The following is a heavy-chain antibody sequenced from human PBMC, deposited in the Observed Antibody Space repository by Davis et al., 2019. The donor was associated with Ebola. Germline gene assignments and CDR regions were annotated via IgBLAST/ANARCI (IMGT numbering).Heavy chain of an antibody. CDR1: GFTFSSYA. CDR2: ISGSGGST. D-gene: IGHD3-22*01. CDR3: AKRGYYDSSGNNWFDP. Sequence: GESLKISCAASGFTFSSYAMSWVRPAPGKGLEWVSAISGSGGSTYYADSVKGRFNISRDNSKNTLYLQMNSLRAEDTAVYYCAKRGYYDSSGNNWFDPWGQGTLVTVSS. J-gene: IGHJ5*02. V-gene: IGHV3-23*01.